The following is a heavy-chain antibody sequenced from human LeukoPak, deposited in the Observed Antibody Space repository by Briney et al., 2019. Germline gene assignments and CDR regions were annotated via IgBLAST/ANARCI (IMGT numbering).Heavy chain of an antibody. CDR1: GFTFSSYS. D-gene: IGHD3-22*01. CDR3: ARADDSSVGPNDAFDI. CDR2: ISSSSSYI. V-gene: IGHV3-21*01. Sequence: GGSPRLSCAASGFTFSSYSMNWVRQAPGKGLEWVSSISSSSSYIYYADSVKGRFTISRDNAKNSLYLQMNSLRAEDTAVYYCARADDSSVGPNDAFDIWGQETMVTVSS. J-gene: IGHJ3*02.